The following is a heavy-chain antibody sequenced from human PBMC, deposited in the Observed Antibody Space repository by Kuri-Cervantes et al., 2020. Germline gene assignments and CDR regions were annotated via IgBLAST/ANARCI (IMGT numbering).Heavy chain of an antibody. Sequence: GGSLRLSCAASGFTFSSYAMHWVRQAPGKGLEWVAVISYDGSNKYYADSVKGRFTISRDNSKNTLYLQMNSLRAEDTAVYYCARIYGAYFDYWGQGTLVTVSS. D-gene: IGHD4-17*01. J-gene: IGHJ4*02. CDR3: ARIYGAYFDY. V-gene: IGHV3-30*01. CDR1: GFTFSSYA. CDR2: ISYDGSNK.